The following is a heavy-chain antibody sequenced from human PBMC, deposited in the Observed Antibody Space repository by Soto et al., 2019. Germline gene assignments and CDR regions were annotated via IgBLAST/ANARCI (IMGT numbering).Heavy chain of an antibody. J-gene: IGHJ4*02. V-gene: IGHV3-23*01. CDR2: IDYTGGTT. CDR3: AKDASRTSGWYYFDY. Sequence: SXGSVRLSCAASGFTFSILAMGWVRQAPGKGLEWVSVIDYTGGTTYYTDSVKGRFIISRDNSKKMLYLQMNSLRAEDTAVYYCAKDASRTSGWYYFDYWGQGALVTVSS. CDR1: GFTFSILA. D-gene: IGHD6-19*01.